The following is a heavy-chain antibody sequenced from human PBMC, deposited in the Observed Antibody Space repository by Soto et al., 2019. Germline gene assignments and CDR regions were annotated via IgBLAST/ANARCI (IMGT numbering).Heavy chain of an antibody. Sequence: SETLSLTCTVSGGCVCSYYWGWIRKPPGKGLEWIAYIYYSGSTNYNPSLKSRVTISIDTSKNQFSLKLSSVTAADTAVYYCARSGYGDYSFFDYWGQGTLVTVSS. CDR1: GGCVCSYY. CDR3: ARSGYGDYSFFDY. D-gene: IGHD4-17*01. CDR2: IYYSGST. V-gene: IGHV4-59*02. J-gene: IGHJ4*02.